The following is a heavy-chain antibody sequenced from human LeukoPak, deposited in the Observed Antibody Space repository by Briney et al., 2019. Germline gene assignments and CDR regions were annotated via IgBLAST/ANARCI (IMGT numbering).Heavy chain of an antibody. V-gene: IGHV3-15*01. CDR2: IKSKTDGGTT. J-gene: IGHJ4*02. D-gene: IGHD6-19*01. Sequence: GGSLRLSGAASGFSFSNAWMSWVRQAPGKGLEWVGRIKSKTDGGTTDYAAPVKGRFTISRDDSKNTLYLQMNSLKTEDTAVYYCTTDPYLHIAVAGTGDYWGQGTLVTVSS. CDR1: GFSFSNAW. CDR3: TTDPYLHIAVAGTGDY.